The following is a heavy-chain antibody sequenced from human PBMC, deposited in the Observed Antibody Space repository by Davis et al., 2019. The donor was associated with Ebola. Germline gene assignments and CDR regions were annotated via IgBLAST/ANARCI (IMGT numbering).Heavy chain of an antibody. V-gene: IGHV3-23*01. J-gene: IGHJ4*02. CDR2: ISGSGGST. Sequence: GESLKISCAASGFTFSSYAMSWVRQAPGKGLEWVSAISGSGGSTYYADSVKGRFTISRDNSKNTLYLQMNSLRAEDTAVYYCARDLCGGDCPGDYWGQGTLVTVSS. D-gene: IGHD2-21*02. CDR3: ARDLCGGDCPGDY. CDR1: GFTFSSYA.